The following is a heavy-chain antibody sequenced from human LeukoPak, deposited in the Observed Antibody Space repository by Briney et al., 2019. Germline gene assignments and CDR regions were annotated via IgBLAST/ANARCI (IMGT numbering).Heavy chain of an antibody. V-gene: IGHV3-7*03. CDR2: INEDGSEY. CDR1: GFTFSSYW. CDR3: VRGRPY. Sequence: GGSLRLSCAVSGFTFSSYWINWVRQAPGNAPEWVATINEDGSEYYYVDSVKGRFTISRDNAKDSLYLQMSSLRVEDTAVYYCVRGRPYWGKGTLVTVSS. J-gene: IGHJ4*02.